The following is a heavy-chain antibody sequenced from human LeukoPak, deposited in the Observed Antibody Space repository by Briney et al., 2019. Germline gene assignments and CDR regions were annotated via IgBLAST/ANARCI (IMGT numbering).Heavy chain of an antibody. CDR3: ARGRRIAAAGPYYYYYYGMDV. CDR1: GGSISSYY. D-gene: IGHD6-13*01. J-gene: IGHJ6*02. V-gene: IGHV4-34*01. Sequence: SETLSLTCTVSGGSISSYYWSWIRQPPGKGLEWIGEINHSGSTNYNPSLKSRVTISVDTSKNQFSLKLSSVTAADTAVYYCARGRRIAAAGPYYYYYYGMDVWGQGTTVTVSS. CDR2: INHSGST.